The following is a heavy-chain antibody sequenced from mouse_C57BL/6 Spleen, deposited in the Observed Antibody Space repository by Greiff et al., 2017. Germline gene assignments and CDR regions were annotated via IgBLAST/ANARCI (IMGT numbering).Heavy chain of an antibody. CDR2: IWSGGST. Sequence: VMLVESGPGLVQPSQSLYITCTVSGFSLTSYGVHWVRQSPGKGLEWLGVIWSGGSTDYNAAFISRLSISKDNSKSQVFFKMNSLQADDTAIYYCARTSYYDYYAMDYWGQGTSVTVSS. V-gene: IGHV2-2*01. D-gene: IGHD1-1*01. CDR1: GFSLTSYG. J-gene: IGHJ4*01. CDR3: ARTSYYDYYAMDY.